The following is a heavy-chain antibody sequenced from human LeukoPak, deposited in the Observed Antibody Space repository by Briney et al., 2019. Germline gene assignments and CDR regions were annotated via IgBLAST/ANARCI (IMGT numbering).Heavy chain of an antibody. V-gene: IGHV4-59*08. D-gene: IGHD5-24*01. CDR2: MYHSGKT. Sequence: SETLSLTCTVSGVSISSNYWSWIRQSPGRGLEWIGYMYHSGKTNYNPSLKSRVTISVDTSKNQFSLKLSSVTAADTAVYYCARRASRENYFDYWGQGALVTVSS. J-gene: IGHJ4*02. CDR1: GVSISSNY. CDR3: ARRASRENYFDY.